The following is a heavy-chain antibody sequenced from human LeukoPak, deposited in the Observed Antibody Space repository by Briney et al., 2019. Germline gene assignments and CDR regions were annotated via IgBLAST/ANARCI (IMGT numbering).Heavy chain of an antibody. Sequence: PGGSLRLSCAASGFTFSDYYMSWIRQAPGKGLEWVSYISSSGSTIYYADSVKGRFTISRDNAKNSLYLQMNSLRAEDTAVYYCARAYHYDYVWGSDDYWGQGTLVTVSS. J-gene: IGHJ4*02. D-gene: IGHD3-16*01. CDR1: GFTFSDYY. CDR2: ISSSGSTI. CDR3: ARAYHYDYVWGSDDY. V-gene: IGHV3-11*04.